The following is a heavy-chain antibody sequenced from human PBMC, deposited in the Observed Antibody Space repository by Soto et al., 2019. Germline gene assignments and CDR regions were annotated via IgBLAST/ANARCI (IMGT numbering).Heavy chain of an antibody. CDR1: GFTVSSNY. J-gene: IGHJ6*02. CDR3: ATGGIAVSAHYYYYSMDV. CDR2: IYSGGST. Sequence: EVQLVETGGGLIQPGGSLRLSCAASGFTVSSNYMSWVRQAPGKGLEWVSVIYSGGSTYYADSVKGRFTISRDNSKNTLYLQMNSLRDEHTAVYYYATGGIAVSAHYYYYSMDVWGQGTTVTVYS. V-gene: IGHV3-53*02. D-gene: IGHD6-19*01.